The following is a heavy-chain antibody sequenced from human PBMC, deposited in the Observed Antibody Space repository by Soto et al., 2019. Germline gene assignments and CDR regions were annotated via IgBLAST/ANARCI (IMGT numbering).Heavy chain of an antibody. Sequence: SETLSLTCAVYGGSFSGYYWSWIRQPPGKGLEWIGEINHSGSTNYNPSLKSRVTISVDTSKNQFSLKLSSVTAADTAVYYCARDPVNFDYWGQGTLVTVSS. CDR3: ARDPVNFDY. CDR2: INHSGST. J-gene: IGHJ4*02. CDR1: GGSFSGYY. V-gene: IGHV4-34*01.